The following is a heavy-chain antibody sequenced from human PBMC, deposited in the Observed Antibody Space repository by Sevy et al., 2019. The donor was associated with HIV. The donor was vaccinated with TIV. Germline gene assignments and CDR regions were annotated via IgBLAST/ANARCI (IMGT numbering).Heavy chain of an antibody. CDR2: ISSSSSTI. CDR3: ARDLVFDFWSGYYLYYYGMDV. D-gene: IGHD3-3*01. V-gene: IGHV3-48*02. CDR1: GFTFSSYS. J-gene: IGHJ6*02. Sequence: GGSLRLSCAASGFTFSSYSMNWVRQAPGKGLEWVSYISSSSSTIYYADSVKGRFTISRDNAENSLYLQMNSLRDEDTAVYYCARDLVFDFWSGYYLYYYGMDVWGQGTTVTVSS.